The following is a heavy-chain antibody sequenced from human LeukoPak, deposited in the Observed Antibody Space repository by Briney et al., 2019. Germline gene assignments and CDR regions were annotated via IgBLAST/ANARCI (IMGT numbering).Heavy chain of an antibody. D-gene: IGHD2-15*01. J-gene: IGHJ3*02. CDR1: GFTFSSYA. CDR3: AKIGRRGYCSGGSCLAFDI. Sequence: GSLRLSCAASGFTFSSYAMSWVRQAPGKGLEWVSAISGSGGSTYYADSAKGRFTISRDNSRNTLYLQMNSLRAEDTAVYYCAKIGRRGYCSGGSCLAFDIWGQGTMVTVSS. CDR2: ISGSGGST. V-gene: IGHV3-23*01.